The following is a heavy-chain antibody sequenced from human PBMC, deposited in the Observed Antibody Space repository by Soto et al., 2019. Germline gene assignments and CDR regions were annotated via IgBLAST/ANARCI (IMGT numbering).Heavy chain of an antibody. V-gene: IGHV3-23*01. CDR3: AKIRAPLDSVYYYYGMDV. D-gene: IGHD2-15*01. CDR1: GFTFSSYA. J-gene: IGHJ6*02. CDR2: ISGSGGST. Sequence: EVQLLESGGGLVQPGGSLRLSCAASGFTFSSYAMSWVRQAPGKGLEWVSAISGSGGSTYYADSVKGRFTISRDNSKNMLYLQMNSLRAEDTAVYYCAKIRAPLDSVYYYYGMDVWGQGTTVTVSS.